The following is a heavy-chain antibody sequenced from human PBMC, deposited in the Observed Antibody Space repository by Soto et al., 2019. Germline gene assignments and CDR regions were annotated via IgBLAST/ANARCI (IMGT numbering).Heavy chain of an antibody. CDR3: AKGFIRDCGGDCTVDT. CDR2: IWYDGSLQ. Sequence: QVQMVESGGGVVQPGRSLRLSCAASGFSFENYGMHWVRQAPGRGLEWVAIIWYDGSLQYYAAAVKGRFTISRDNSKNTLYLEMNSLRAEDTAVYYCAKGFIRDCGGDCTVDTWGQGTLVTVSS. D-gene: IGHD2-21*02. J-gene: IGHJ5*02. CDR1: GFSFENYG. V-gene: IGHV3-33*06.